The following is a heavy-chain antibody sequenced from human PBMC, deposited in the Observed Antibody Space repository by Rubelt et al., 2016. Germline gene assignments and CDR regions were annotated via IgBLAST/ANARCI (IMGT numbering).Heavy chain of an antibody. Sequence: GKGLEWVSSISSGGSHIYYADSVKGRFTISRDNAKNSLYLQMNSLRAEDTAVYYCASLGIAVAGTFGDFDYWGQGTLVTVSS. D-gene: IGHD6-19*01. J-gene: IGHJ4*02. V-gene: IGHV3-21*01. CDR3: ASLGIAVAGTFGDFDY. CDR2: ISSGGSHI.